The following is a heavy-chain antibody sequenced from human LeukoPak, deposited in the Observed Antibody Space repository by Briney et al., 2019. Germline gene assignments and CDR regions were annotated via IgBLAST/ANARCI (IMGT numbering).Heavy chain of an antibody. CDR2: IYYSGST. CDR3: ARQRRDSSGYPYYFDY. Sequence: SETLSLTCTVSGGSIGSISSSSYYWGWIRQPPGKGLEWIGNIYYSGSTYYNPSLKSRVTISVDTSKNQFSLKLTSVTAADTAVYYCARQRRDSSGYPYYFDYWGQGTLVTVSS. J-gene: IGHJ4*02. V-gene: IGHV4-39*01. CDR1: GGSIGSISSSSYY. D-gene: IGHD3-22*01.